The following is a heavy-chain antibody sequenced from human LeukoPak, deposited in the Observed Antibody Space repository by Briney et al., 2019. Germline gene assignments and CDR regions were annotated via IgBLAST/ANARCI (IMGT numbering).Heavy chain of an antibody. CDR2: INPNSGGT. D-gene: IGHD3-10*01. V-gene: IGHV1-2*02. Sequence: ASVKVSCKASGYTFTGYYMHWVRQAPGQGLEWMGWINPNSGGTNYAQKFQGRVTMTRDTSISTAYMELSRLRSDDTAVYYCSRDGSGSYYIYYYYYGMDVWGQGTTVTVSS. J-gene: IGHJ6*02. CDR1: GYTFTGYY. CDR3: SRDGSGSYYIYYYYYGMDV.